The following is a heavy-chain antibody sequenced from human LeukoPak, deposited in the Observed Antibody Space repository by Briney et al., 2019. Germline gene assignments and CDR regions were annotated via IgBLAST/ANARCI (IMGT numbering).Heavy chain of an antibody. CDR1: GFTFSSYA. V-gene: IGHV3-23*01. J-gene: IGHJ4*02. Sequence: GGSLRLSCAASGFTFSSYAMSWVRQAPGKGLEWVSFISGGGGTTYYADSVKGRFTISRDNSKNTLYLQMNSLRAEDTAVYYCAKDPSSGIAAFAIDYWGQGTLVTVSS. D-gene: IGHD6-13*01. CDR3: AKDPSSGIAAFAIDY. CDR2: ISGGGGTT.